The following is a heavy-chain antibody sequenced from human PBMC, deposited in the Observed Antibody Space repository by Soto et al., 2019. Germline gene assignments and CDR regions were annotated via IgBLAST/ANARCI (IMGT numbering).Heavy chain of an antibody. CDR3: ARVSWREKYGMDV. CDR2: ITFSGNTV. V-gene: IGHV3-11*01. J-gene: IGHJ6*02. CDR1: GFTFSDSY. Sequence: GGSLRLACAASGFTFSDSYMSWIRQAPGKGLEWISYITFSGNTVYYADSLKGRFTISRDNAKNSLYLQMNRLRAEDTAVYYCARVSWREKYGMDVWGQGTTVTVSS.